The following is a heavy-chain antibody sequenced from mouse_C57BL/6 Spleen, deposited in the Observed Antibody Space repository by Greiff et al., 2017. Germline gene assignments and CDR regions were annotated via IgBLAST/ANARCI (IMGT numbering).Heavy chain of an antibody. J-gene: IGHJ4*01. V-gene: IGHV1-82*01. D-gene: IGHD5-1*01. Sequence: QVQLQQSGPELVKPGASVKISCKASGYAFSSSWMNWVKQRPGKGLEWIGRIYPGDGDTNYNGKFKGKATLTADKSSSTAYMQLSSLTSEDSAVYVGARGGTSSTHYAMDYWGQGTSVTVSS. CDR1: GYAFSSSW. CDR2: IYPGDGDT. CDR3: ARGGTSSTHYAMDY.